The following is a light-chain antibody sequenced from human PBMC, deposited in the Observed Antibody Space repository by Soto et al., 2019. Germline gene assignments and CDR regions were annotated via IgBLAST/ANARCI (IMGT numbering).Light chain of an antibody. V-gene: IGLV4-69*01. J-gene: IGLJ3*02. CDR1: SGHSDYA. Sequence: QPVLTQSPSASAPLGASVKLTCTLSSGHSDYAIAWHQQQSEKGPRYLMKVNSDGSHSKGDGIPNRFSGSSSGAERHLTISSLQSEDEADYYCQTWGNGIRVFGGGTKVTVL. CDR2: VNSDGSH. CDR3: QTWGNGIRV.